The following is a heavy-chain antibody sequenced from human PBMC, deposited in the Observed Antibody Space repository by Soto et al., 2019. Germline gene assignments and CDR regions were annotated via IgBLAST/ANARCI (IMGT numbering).Heavy chain of an antibody. CDR3: ARDRKMITFGGVIVIGAFDI. J-gene: IGHJ3*02. CDR2: ISSSSSYT. Sequence: QVQLVESGGGLVKPGGSLRLSCAASGFTFSDYYMSWIRQAPGKGLEWVSYISSSSSYTNYADSVKGRFTISRDNAKNSLYLQMNSLRAEDTAEYYCARDRKMITFGGVIVIGAFDIWGQGTMVTVSS. V-gene: IGHV3-11*06. CDR1: GFTFSDYY. D-gene: IGHD3-16*02.